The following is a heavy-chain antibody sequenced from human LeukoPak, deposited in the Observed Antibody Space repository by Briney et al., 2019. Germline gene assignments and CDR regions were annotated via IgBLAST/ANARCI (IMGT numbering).Heavy chain of an antibody. V-gene: IGHV4-61*02. CDR2: IYTSGST. J-gene: IGHJ5*02. CDR1: GGSISSGSYY. CDR3: AREVAAAGIRFDP. Sequence: SQTLSLTCTVSGGSISSGSYYWSWIRQPAGKGLEWIGRIYTSGSTNYNPSLKSRVTISVDTSKNQFSLKLSSVTAADTAVYYGAREVAAAGIRFDPWGQGTLVTVSS. D-gene: IGHD6-13*01.